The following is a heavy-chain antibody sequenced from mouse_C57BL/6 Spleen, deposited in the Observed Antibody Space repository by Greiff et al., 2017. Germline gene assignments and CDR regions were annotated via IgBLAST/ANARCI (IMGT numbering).Heavy chain of an antibody. CDR3: ARGIYYYGSSYDWYCDV. D-gene: IGHD1-1*01. CDR1: GYTFTTYP. V-gene: IGHV1-47*01. CDR2: FHPYNDDT. J-gene: IGHJ1*03. Sequence: VQLQQSGAELVKPGASVKMSCKASGYTFTTYPIEWMKQNHGKSLEWIGNFHPYNDDTKYNEKFKGKATLTVEKSSSTVYLELSRLTSDDSAVYYCARGIYYYGSSYDWYCDVWGTGTTVTVSS.